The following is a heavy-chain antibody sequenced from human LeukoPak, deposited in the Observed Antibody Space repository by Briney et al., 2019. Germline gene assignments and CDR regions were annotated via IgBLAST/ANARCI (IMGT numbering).Heavy chain of an antibody. Sequence: SETLSLTCTVSGGSISSYYWSWIRQPPGKGLEWIGYIYYSGSTNYNPSLKSRVTISVDTSKNQFSLKLSSVTAADTAVYYCARGQIWYTNYMDVWGKGTTVTVSS. CDR2: IYYSGST. V-gene: IGHV4-59*01. CDR3: ARGQIWYTNYMDV. CDR1: GGSISSYY. D-gene: IGHD6-13*01. J-gene: IGHJ6*03.